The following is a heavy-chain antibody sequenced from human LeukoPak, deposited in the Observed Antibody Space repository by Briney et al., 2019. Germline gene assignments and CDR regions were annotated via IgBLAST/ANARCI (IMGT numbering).Heavy chain of an antibody. V-gene: IGHV3-30*18. D-gene: IGHD3-22*01. CDR2: ISYDGSNK. J-gene: IGHJ4*02. CDR3: AKATKDTDYYDSSGYLDY. CDR1: GFTFSNSW. Sequence: GGSLRLSCAASGFTFSNSWLSWVRQAPGKGLEWVAVISYDGSNKYYADSVKGRFTISRDNSKNTLYLQMNSLRAEDTAVYYCAKATKDTDYYDSSGYLDYWGQGTLVTVSS.